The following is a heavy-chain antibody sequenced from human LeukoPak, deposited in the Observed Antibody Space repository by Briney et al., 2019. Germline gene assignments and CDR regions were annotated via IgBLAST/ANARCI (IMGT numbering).Heavy chain of an antibody. CDR2: ISGSGDST. D-gene: IGHD6-19*01. CDR3: ARRSGIAVAGAFDF. CDR1: GFTFSNYA. V-gene: IGHV3-23*01. J-gene: IGHJ4*02. Sequence: GGSLRLSCAASGFTFSNYAMRWVRQAPGKGLEWVSGISGSGDSTYYADSVKGRFTISRDNSKNTLYLQMNSLRAEDTAVYYCARRSGIAVAGAFDFWGQGTLVTVSS.